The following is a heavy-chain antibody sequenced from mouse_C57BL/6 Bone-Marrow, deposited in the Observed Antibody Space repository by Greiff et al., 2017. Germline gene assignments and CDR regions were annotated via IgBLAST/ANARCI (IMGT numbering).Heavy chain of an antibody. CDR3: AREDYCNYDYYAMDY. CDR1: GFTFSDYG. V-gene: IGHV5-17*01. D-gene: IGHD2-1*01. Sequence: EVKLVESGGGLVKPGGSLKLSCAASGFTFSDYGMHWVRQAPEKGLEWVAYISSGSSTIYYADTVKGRFTISRDNAKNTLFLQMTSLRSEDTAMYYCAREDYCNYDYYAMDYWGQGTSVTVSS. CDR2: ISSGSSTI. J-gene: IGHJ4*01.